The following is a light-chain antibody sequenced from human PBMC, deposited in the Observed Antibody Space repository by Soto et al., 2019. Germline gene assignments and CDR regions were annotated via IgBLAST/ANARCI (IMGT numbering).Light chain of an antibody. Sequence: IQMTQSPSTLSASVGDRVTITCRASQSISSWLAWYQQKPGKAPKLLIYDASSLESGVPSRFSGSGSGTDFTLTISSLQPEDFATYYCQQSYSNPPTFGQGIEVDIK. CDR3: QQSYSNPPT. CDR1: QSISSW. CDR2: DAS. V-gene: IGKV1-5*01. J-gene: IGKJ1*01.